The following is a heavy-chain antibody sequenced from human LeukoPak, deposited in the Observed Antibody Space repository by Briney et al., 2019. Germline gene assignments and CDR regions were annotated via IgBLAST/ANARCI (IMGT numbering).Heavy chain of an antibody. V-gene: IGHV3-7*01. CDR2: IKQDGREK. D-gene: IGHD1-26*01. CDR3: ATGGGATRSGYAFDM. CDR1: GLTFSSYW. J-gene: IGHJ3*02. Sequence: GGSLRLSCAVSGLTFSSYWMSWVRQAPGKGLEWVANIKQDGREKYYVDPVKGRFTISRDNAKNSLYLQMNSLRAEDTAVYYCATGGGATRSGYAFDMWGQGTLVTVSS.